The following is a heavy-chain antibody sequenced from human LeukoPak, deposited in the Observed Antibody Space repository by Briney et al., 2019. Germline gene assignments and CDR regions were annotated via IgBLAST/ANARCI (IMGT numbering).Heavy chain of an antibody. CDR3: ARVVGGSGWYFDY. CDR2: IYYSGST. Sequence: SETLSLTCTVSGCSISSYYWSWIRQPPGKGLEWIGYIYYSGSTNYNPSLKSRVTTSVDTSKNQFSLKLSSVTAADTAVYYCARVVGGSGWYFDYWGQGTLVTVSS. CDR1: GCSISSYY. D-gene: IGHD6-19*01. V-gene: IGHV4-59*01. J-gene: IGHJ4*02.